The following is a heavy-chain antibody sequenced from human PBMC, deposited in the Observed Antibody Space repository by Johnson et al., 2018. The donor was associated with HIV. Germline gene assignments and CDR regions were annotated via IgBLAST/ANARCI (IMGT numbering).Heavy chain of an antibody. J-gene: IGHJ3*02. CDR2: ISGSGGST. V-gene: IGHV3-23*04. CDR1: GFTFSSYA. D-gene: IGHD2-21*01. Sequence: VQLVESGGGVVQPGRSLRLSCAASGFTFSSYAMSWVRQAPGKGLEWVSAISGSGGSTYYADSVKGRFTISRDNSKNTLYLQMNSLRAEDTAVYYCARGGHCGGDCAGAKQALDIWGQGTRVTVSS. CDR3: ARGGHCGGDCAGAKQALDI.